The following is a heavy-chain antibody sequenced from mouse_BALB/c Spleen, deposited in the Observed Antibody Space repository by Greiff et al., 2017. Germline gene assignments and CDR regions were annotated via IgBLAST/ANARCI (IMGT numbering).Heavy chain of an antibody. CDR3: ARSYRAYYAMDY. D-gene: IGHD2-14*01. J-gene: IGHJ4*01. Sequence: EVKLVESGPELVKPGASVKVSCKASGYAFTSYNMYWVKQSHGKSLEWIGYIDPYNGGTSYNQKFKGKATLTVDKSSSTAYMHLNSLTSEDSAVYYCARSYRAYYAMDYWGQGTSVTVSS. CDR1: GYAFTSYN. V-gene: IGHV1S135*01. CDR2: IDPYNGGT.